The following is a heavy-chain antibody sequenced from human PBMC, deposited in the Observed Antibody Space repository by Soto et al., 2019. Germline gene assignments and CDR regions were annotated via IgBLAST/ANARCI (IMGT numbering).Heavy chain of an antibody. CDR2: ISSSSTI. Sequence: GGSLRLSCAASGFTFSSYSMNWVRQAPGKGLEWVSYISSSSTIYYADSVKGRFTISRDNAKNSLYLQMNSLRAEDTAVYYCAREALLNWFDPWGQGTLVTVS. D-gene: IGHD2-15*01. CDR1: GFTFSSYS. CDR3: AREALLNWFDP. V-gene: IGHV3-48*01. J-gene: IGHJ5*02.